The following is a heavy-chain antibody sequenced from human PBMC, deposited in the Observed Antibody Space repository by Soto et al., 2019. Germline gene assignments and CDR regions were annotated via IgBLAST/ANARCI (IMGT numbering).Heavy chain of an antibody. CDR2: ISTYNGNT. V-gene: IGHV1-18*01. J-gene: IGHJ4*02. CDR3: ARGPTDYYDNSANYFLDY. Sequence: QVQLVQSGAEVKKPRASVKVSCKASGYTFITYGVSWVRQAPGQWLDWLGWISTYNGNTRYAERLQGRVTMTTDTTTNTAYMELSNMRSDDTAVYYCARGPTDYYDNSANYFLDYWGQGTLVTVSS. D-gene: IGHD3-22*01. CDR1: GYTFITYG.